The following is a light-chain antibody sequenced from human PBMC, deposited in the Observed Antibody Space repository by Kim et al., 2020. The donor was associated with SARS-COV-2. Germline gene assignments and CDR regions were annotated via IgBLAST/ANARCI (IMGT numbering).Light chain of an antibody. CDR1: RSTIGSNT. CDR3: AAWDDSLNGPV. J-gene: IGLJ2*01. CDR2: SNN. Sequence: GPRVTISCSGSRSTIGSNTVTWYQQLPGTAPNLLIYSNNQRPSGVPDRFSGSKSGTSASLAISGLQSEDEADYYCAAWDDSLNGPVFGGGTQLTVL. V-gene: IGLV1-44*01.